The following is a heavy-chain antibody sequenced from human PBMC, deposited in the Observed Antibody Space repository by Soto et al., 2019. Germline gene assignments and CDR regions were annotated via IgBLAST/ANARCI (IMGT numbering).Heavy chain of an antibody. D-gene: IGHD2-15*01. CDR3: AKGEGIVVGPKA. J-gene: IGHJ4*02. CDR2: IRDSGLS. V-gene: IGHV3-23*01. CDR1: GFTFSSHA. Sequence: EVQLLESGGGLVQPGGSLRLSCAASGFTFSSHAMSWVRQGPGKGLEWVSGIRDSGLSFYADSVKGRFTIFRDNSENTLYLQMNSLGAEDTAIYSCAKGEGIVVGPKAWGQGTLVTVSS.